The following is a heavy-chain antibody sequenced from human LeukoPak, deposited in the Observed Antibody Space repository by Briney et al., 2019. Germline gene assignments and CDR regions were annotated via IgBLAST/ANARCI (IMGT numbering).Heavy chain of an antibody. Sequence: GGSLRLSCAASEFTFSSHWMHWVRHVPGKGLVYIAYIDNDGTNTNYADSVKGRFTISRDNAKNTLYLQMNSLRVEDTAVYYCVRDRPHNCFDPWGQGTLVTVSS. CDR2: IDNDGTNT. CDR3: VRDRPHNCFDP. CDR1: EFTFSSHW. V-gene: IGHV3-74*01. D-gene: IGHD6-6*01. J-gene: IGHJ5*02.